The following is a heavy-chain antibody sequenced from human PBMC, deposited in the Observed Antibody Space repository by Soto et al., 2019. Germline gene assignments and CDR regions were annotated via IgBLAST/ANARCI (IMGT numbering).Heavy chain of an antibody. CDR1: GFTFSSYG. Sequence: QVQLVESGGGVVQPGRSLRLSCAASGFTFSSYGMHWVRQAPGKGLEWVAVISYDGSNKYYADSVKGRFTISRDNSKNALYLQMNSLRAEDTAVYSCARPYYDDSSDNDAFDIWGQGTMVTFSS. CDR3: ARPYYDDSSDNDAFDI. V-gene: IGHV3-30*03. J-gene: IGHJ3*02. CDR2: ISYDGSNK. D-gene: IGHD3-22*01.